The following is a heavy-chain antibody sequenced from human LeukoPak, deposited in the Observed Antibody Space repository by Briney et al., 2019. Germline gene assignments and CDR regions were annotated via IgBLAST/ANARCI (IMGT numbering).Heavy chain of an antibody. CDR3: AKYYDILTGYHEYFQH. V-gene: IGHV3-23*01. CDR2: ISGSGGST. J-gene: IGHJ1*01. D-gene: IGHD3-9*01. Sequence: PGGSLRLSCAASGFTFSSYAMSWVRQAPGKGLEWVSAISGSGGSTYYADSVKGRFTISRDNSKYTLYLQVNSLRAEDTAVYYCAKYYDILTGYHEYFQHWGQGTLVTVSS. CDR1: GFTFSSYA.